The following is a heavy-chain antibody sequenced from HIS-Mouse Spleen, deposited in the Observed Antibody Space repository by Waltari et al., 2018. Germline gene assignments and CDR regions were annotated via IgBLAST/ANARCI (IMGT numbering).Heavy chain of an antibody. CDR3: ARGLNTARPSHFDY. V-gene: IGHV3-30-3*01. J-gene: IGHJ4*02. CDR2: ISYDGSNK. Sequence: VQLVESGGGVVQPGRSLRRSWPASRFTFSSYAMHWVRQAPGKGLEWVAVISYDGSNKYYADSVKGRFTISRDNSKNTLYLQMNSLRAEDTAVYYCARGLNTARPSHFDYWGQGTLVTVSS. CDR1: RFTFSSYA. D-gene: IGHD6-6*01.